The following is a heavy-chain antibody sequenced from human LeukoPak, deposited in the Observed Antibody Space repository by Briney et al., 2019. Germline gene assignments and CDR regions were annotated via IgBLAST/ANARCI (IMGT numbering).Heavy chain of an antibody. V-gene: IGHV3-23*01. CDR1: GFTFSSYA. CDR2: ISGSSIT. D-gene: IGHD6-13*01. J-gene: IGHJ4*02. Sequence: GGSLRLSCAASGFTFSSYAMSWVRQAPGKGLEWVSVISGSSITYYADSVKGRFTISRDNSKNTLYLQMNSLRAEDTAVYYCAKGRSGIAAAGLNYWGQGTLVTVSS. CDR3: AKGRSGIAAAGLNY.